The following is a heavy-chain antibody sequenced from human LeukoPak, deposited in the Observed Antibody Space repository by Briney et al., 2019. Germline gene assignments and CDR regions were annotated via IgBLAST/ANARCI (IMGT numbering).Heavy chain of an antibody. CDR3: ARDRNSDFGWDSFCI. D-gene: IGHD3-9*01. CDR1: GYTFTGYY. V-gene: IGHV1-2*02. Sequence: GASVKVSCKASGYTFTGYYMHWVRQAPGQGLEWMGWINPNSGGTNYAQKFQGRVTMTRDTSISTAYMELSRLRSDDTAVYYCARDRNSDFGWDSFCILGQGEKGNVSS. CDR2: INPNSGGT. J-gene: IGHJ3*02.